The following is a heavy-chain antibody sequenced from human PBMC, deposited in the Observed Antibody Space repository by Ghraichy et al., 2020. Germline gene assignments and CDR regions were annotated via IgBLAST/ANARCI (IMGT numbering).Heavy chain of an antibody. CDR1: GFTFSAYW. J-gene: IGHJ5*02. CDR3: VRDFRLLAVAGRGDGEP. Sequence: GSLRLSCVASGFTFSAYWMSWVRQAPGKGLEWVANIKQDGREKNYVGSVKGRFTISRDSAKNSVYLQMSSLRAEDTALYYCVRDFRLLAVAGRGDGEPWGQGTLVIVSS. CDR2: IKQDGREK. D-gene: IGHD6-19*01. V-gene: IGHV3-7*03.